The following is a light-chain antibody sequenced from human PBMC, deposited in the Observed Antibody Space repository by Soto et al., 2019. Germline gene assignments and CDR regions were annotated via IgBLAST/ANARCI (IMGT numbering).Light chain of an antibody. CDR1: SSDVGGYNY. J-gene: IGLJ3*02. Sequence: QSALTQPASVSGSPGQSITISCTGTSSDVGGYNYVSWYQQHPGKAPKVMIYEVSNRPSGVSNRLSGSKSGNTASLTISGLQTEDEADYYCSSYTGTTTVFGGGTKLTVL. CDR2: EVS. V-gene: IGLV2-14*01. CDR3: SSYTGTTTV.